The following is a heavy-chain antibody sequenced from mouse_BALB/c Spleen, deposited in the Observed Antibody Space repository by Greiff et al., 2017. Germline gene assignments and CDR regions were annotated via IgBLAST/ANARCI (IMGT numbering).Heavy chain of an antibody. V-gene: IGHV7-3*02. Sequence: EVKLEESGGGLVQPGGSLRLSCATSGFTFTDYYMSWVRQPPGKALEWLGFIRNKANGYTTEYSASVKGRFTISRDNSQSILYLQMNTLRAEDSATYYCARWGYYYGSSYSNYAMDYWGQGTSVTVSS. CDR3: ARWGYYYGSSYSNYAMDY. CDR2: IRNKANGYTT. D-gene: IGHD1-1*01. CDR1: GFTFTDYY. J-gene: IGHJ4*01.